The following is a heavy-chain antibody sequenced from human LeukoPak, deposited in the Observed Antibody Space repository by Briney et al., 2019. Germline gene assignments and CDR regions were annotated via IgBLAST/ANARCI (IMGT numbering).Heavy chain of an antibody. CDR2: ISAYNGNT. Sequence: ASVKVSCKASGYTFTSYGISRVRQAPGQGLEWMGWISAYNGNTNYAQKLQGRVTMTTDTSTSTAYMELRSLRSDDTAVYYCARSISIIVGATEDYWGQGTLVTVSS. CDR3: ARSISIIVGATEDY. CDR1: GYTFTSYG. J-gene: IGHJ4*02. V-gene: IGHV1-18*01. D-gene: IGHD1-26*01.